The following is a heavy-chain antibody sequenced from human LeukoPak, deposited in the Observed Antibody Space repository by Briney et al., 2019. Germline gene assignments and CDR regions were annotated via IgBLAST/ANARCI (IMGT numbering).Heavy chain of an antibody. J-gene: IGHJ4*02. Sequence: PSDTLSLTCTVSGGSISSYFWSWIRQPAGKGLEWIGRIYTSGSTDYNPSLKSRVTMSVDTSKNQFSLKLNSVTAADTAVYYCARGPRNSDWYSIDYWGQGTLATVSS. CDR2: IYTSGST. CDR1: GGSISSYF. D-gene: IGHD6-19*01. CDR3: ARGPRNSDWYSIDY. V-gene: IGHV4-4*07.